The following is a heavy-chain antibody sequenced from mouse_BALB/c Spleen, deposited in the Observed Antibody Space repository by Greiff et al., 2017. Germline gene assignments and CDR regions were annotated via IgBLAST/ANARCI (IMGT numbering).Heavy chain of an antibody. D-gene: IGHD1-1*01. Sequence: QVQLKQSGPGLVAPSQSLSITCTVSGFSLTGYGVNWVRQPPGKGLEWLGMIWGDGSTDYNSALKSRLSISKDNSKSQVFLKMNSLQTDDTARYYCARDDYGSYAWFAYWGQGTLVTVSA. V-gene: IGHV2-6-7*01. CDR2: IWGDGST. CDR3: ARDDYGSYAWFAY. CDR1: GFSLTGYG. J-gene: IGHJ3*01.